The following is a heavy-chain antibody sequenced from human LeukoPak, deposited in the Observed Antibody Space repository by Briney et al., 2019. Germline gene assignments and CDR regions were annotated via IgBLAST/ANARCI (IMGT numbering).Heavy chain of an antibody. CDR2: ISSSSSI. Sequence: GGSLRLSCAASGFTFSTYTMNWVRQAPGKGLEWVSFISSSSSIYYADSVKGRFTISRDNAKNSLYLEMNSLRAEDTAVYYCARMGVTPSFDCWGQGTLVTVSS. J-gene: IGHJ4*02. V-gene: IGHV3-48*01. CDR1: GFTFSTYT. CDR3: ARMGVTPSFDC. D-gene: IGHD1-14*01.